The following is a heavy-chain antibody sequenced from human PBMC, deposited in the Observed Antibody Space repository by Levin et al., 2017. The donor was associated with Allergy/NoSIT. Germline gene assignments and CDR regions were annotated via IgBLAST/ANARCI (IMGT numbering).Heavy chain of an antibody. D-gene: IGHD6-6*01. CDR3: ARGRLSGGIRIAARTSQDY. V-gene: IGHV4-34*01. Sequence: PSETLSLTCAVYGGSFSGYYWSWIRQPPGKGLEWIGEINHSGSTNYNPSLKSRVTISVDTSKNQFSLKLSSVTAADTAVYYCARGRLSGGIRIAARTSQDYWGQGTLVTVSS. J-gene: IGHJ4*02. CDR2: INHSGST. CDR1: GGSFSGYY.